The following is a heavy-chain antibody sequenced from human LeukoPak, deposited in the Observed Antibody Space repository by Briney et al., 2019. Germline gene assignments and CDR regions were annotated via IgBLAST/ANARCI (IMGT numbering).Heavy chain of an antibody. D-gene: IGHD2-2*01. V-gene: IGHV3-30-3*01. J-gene: IGHJ4*02. CDR1: GFTFSSYA. Sequence: GGSLRLSCAPSGFTFSSYAMTWVRQAPGKGLEWVAVISYDGSNKYYADSVKGRFTISRDNSKNTLYLQMNSLRAEDTAVYYCARDPGYIVVVPAATGDYWGQGTLVTVSS. CDR2: ISYDGSNK. CDR3: ARDPGYIVVVPAATGDY.